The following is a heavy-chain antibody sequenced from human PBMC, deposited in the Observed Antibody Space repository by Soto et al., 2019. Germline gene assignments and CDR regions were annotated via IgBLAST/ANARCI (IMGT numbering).Heavy chain of an antibody. CDR2: INHSGST. CDR1: GGSFSGYY. D-gene: IGHD6-6*01. CDR3: ARGYSSSYDY. V-gene: IGHV4-34*01. J-gene: IGHJ4*02. Sequence: PSXTLSLTCAVYGGSFSGYYWSGIRQPPGKGLEWIGEINHSGSTNYNPSLKSRVTISVDTSKNQFSLKLSSVTAADTAVYYCARGYSSSYDYWGQGTLVTVSS.